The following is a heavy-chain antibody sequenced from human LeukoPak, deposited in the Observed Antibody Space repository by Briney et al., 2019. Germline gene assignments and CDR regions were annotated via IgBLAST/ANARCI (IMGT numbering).Heavy chain of an antibody. Sequence: MPGGSLRLSCAASGFTFSSYSMNWVRQAPGKGLEWVSSISSSSSYIYYADSVKGRFTISRDNAKNSLYLQMNSLRAEDTAVYYCARDTDVPWDYFDYWGQGTLVTVSS. V-gene: IGHV3-21*01. CDR3: ARDTDVPWDYFDY. CDR1: GFTFSSYS. CDR2: ISSSSSYI. D-gene: IGHD2-2*01. J-gene: IGHJ4*02.